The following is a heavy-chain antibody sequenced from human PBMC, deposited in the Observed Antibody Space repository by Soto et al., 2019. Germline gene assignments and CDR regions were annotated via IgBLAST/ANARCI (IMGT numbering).Heavy chain of an antibody. CDR3: AREGVLRSSGTHFDF. J-gene: IGHJ4*02. CDR2: IYYTGFT. CDR1: GGSISPYY. D-gene: IGHD3-22*01. Sequence: PSGTPSLTCPVSGGSISPYYWSWLRPPAGKGLELIGYIYYTGFTNYNPSLKSRVTISVDTSKNQFSLRLSSVTAADTAVYFRAREGVLRSSGTHFDFWGQGTLVTVSS. V-gene: IGHV4-59*01.